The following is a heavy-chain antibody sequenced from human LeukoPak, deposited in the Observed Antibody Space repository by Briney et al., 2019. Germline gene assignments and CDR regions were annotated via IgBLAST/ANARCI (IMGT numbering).Heavy chain of an antibody. V-gene: IGHV5-51*01. CDR2: MNPGDSDT. D-gene: IGHD4/OR15-4a*01. CDR3: TRLPVSRPSHSNDY. Sequence: GESLKISCKGFGYNFTNYWIGWVRQMPGKGLEWMGVMNPGDSDTRYSPSFQGQVTISADKSISTAYVQWRSLQASDTAMYYCTRLPVSRPSHSNDYWGQGTLVTVSS. CDR1: GYNFTNYW. J-gene: IGHJ4*02.